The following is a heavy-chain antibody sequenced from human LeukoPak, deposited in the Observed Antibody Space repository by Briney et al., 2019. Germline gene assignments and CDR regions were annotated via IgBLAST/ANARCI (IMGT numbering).Heavy chain of an antibody. CDR1: GGSISSSSYY. Sequence: KPSETLSLTCTVSGGSISSSSYYWGWIRQPPGKGLEWIGSIYYSGSTYYNPSLKSRVSISVDTSNTHFSLKLSSVTAADTAVYYCASYPYYYGSGRENFDYWGQGTLVTVSS. V-gene: IGHV4-39*01. CDR3: ASYPYYYGSGRENFDY. D-gene: IGHD3-10*01. CDR2: IYYSGST. J-gene: IGHJ4*02.